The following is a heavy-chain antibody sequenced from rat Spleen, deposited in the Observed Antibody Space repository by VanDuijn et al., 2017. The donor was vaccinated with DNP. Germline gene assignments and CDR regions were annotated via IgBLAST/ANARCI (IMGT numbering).Heavy chain of an antibody. V-gene: IGHV5-7*01. Sequence: EVQLVESGGGLVQPGRSLKLSCAASGFTFSDYNMAWVRQPPKKGLEWVATIIYDGSSTYYPDSVKGRFTISRDNAENTVYLQMNSLRSEDTATYYCAKVRTTGIPGFAYWGKGTLVTVSS. J-gene: IGHJ3*01. CDR1: GFTFSDYN. CDR3: AKVRTTGIPGFAY. CDR2: IIYDGSST. D-gene: IGHD1-9*01.